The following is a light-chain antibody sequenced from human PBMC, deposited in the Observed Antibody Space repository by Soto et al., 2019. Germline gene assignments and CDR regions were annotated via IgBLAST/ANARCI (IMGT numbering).Light chain of an antibody. Sequence: QPVLTQPASVSGSPGQSITISCTGTSSDVGSYNLVSWYQQHPGKAPKLMIYEGSKRPSGVSNRFSGSKSGNTASLTISGVQAEDEADYYCCSYAGSSTLYVVFGGGTKLTVL. CDR3: CSYAGSSTLYVV. V-gene: IGLV2-23*01. CDR1: SSDVGSYNL. J-gene: IGLJ2*01. CDR2: EGS.